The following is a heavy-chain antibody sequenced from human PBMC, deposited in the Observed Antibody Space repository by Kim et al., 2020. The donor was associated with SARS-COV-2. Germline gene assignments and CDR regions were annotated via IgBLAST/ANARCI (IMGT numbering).Heavy chain of an antibody. D-gene: IGHD7-27*01. CDR2: INQDGSEK. CDR1: GFSFNSFW. J-gene: IGHJ4*02. Sequence: GGSLRLSCAASGFSFNSFWMSWVRQAPRKGLEWRANINQDGSEKKFVDSVKGRFTISRDNAENSVYLQMNSLRVEDSAVYYCARDAWAQRGTDGFDYWGQGTLVTVSS. V-gene: IGHV3-7*01. CDR3: ARDAWAQRGTDGFDY.